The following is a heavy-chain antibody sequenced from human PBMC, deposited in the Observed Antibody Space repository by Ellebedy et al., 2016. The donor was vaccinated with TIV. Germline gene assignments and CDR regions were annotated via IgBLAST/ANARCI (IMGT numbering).Heavy chain of an antibody. D-gene: IGHD6-19*01. CDR1: GASISSGGYY. CDR3: AKDASSGWFEAFDI. CDR2: ISGNGGRA. V-gene: IGHV3-23*01. Sequence: PSETLSLTCTVSGASISSGGYYWSWVRQPPGTGLQWVSAISGNGGRAYYSDSVQGRFAISRDNSKNTLYLQMYSLTAEDTAVYYCAKDASSGWFEAFDIWGQGTVVTVSS. J-gene: IGHJ3*02.